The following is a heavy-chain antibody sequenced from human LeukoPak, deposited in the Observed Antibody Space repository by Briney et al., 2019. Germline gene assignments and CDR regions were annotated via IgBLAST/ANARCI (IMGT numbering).Heavy chain of an antibody. CDR2: INHSGST. Sequence: SETLSLTCAVYGGSFSNYYWSWIRQPPGKGLEWIGEINHSGSTNYNPSLKSRVTISVDTSKNQFSLKLSSVTAADTAVYYCACHSSGWYSDWFDPWGQGTLVTVSS. V-gene: IGHV4-34*01. CDR3: ACHSSGWYSDWFDP. D-gene: IGHD6-19*01. J-gene: IGHJ5*02. CDR1: GGSFSNYY.